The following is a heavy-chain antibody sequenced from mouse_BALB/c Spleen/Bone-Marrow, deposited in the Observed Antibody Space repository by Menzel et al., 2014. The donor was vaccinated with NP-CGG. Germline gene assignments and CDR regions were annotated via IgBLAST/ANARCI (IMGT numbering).Heavy chain of an antibody. Sequence: VQLQQSAPELARPGASVKMSCKASGYTFTSFTIQWIKQRPGQGLEWTGYINPSRGYTAYNLKFKDKTTLTADKSSSTTYMQLTSLTSEDSAVYYCAREATYYAYFDYWGQGTTLAVSS. J-gene: IGHJ2*01. D-gene: IGHD1-1*01. CDR1: GYTFTSFT. V-gene: IGHV1-4*02. CDR2: INPSRGYT. CDR3: AREATYYAYFDY.